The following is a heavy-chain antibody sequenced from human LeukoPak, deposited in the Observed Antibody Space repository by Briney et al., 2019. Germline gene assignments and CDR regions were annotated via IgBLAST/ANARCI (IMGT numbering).Heavy chain of an antibody. D-gene: IGHD2-8*01. V-gene: IGHV3-23*01. Sequence: PGGSLRLSCTGSGFPFNMFDMNWVRQAPGQGLEWVPGLSRGGETRKYADSVKGRFTVSRDASKNMVFLQMNDLRPEDTAVYYFQKEQRIRHCSEGVCMEGYYFDYWGQGSLVTVSS. J-gene: IGHJ4*02. CDR2: LSRGGETR. CDR3: QKEQRIRHCSEGVCMEGYYFDY. CDR1: GFPFNMFD.